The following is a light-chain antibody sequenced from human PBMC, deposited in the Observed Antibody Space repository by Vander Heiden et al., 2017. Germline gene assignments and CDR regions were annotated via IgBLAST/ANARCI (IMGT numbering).Light chain of an antibody. Sequence: ELVLPQSPGTLSLSPGERATLSCRASQSVSRSYLAWYQQKTGIPDRFSGSGSGTDFTLTISRLEPEDFAVYYCQQYGSSPRTFGQGTKLEIK. CDR3: QQYGSSPRT. V-gene: IGKV3-20*01. J-gene: IGKJ2*01. CDR1: QSVSRSY.